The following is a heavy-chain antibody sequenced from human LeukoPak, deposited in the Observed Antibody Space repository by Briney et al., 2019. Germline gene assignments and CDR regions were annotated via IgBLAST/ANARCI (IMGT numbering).Heavy chain of an antibody. CDR3: AKEGDWNLDY. J-gene: IGHJ4*02. V-gene: IGHV3-7*04. D-gene: IGHD1-1*01. Sequence: PGGSLRLSCVASDFNFRSNWMDWVRQAPGKGLEWVANIEGDGSEKNYVDSVKGRFSISRDNAKNSLYLEMNSLRAEDTGVYYCAKEGDWNLDYWGQGALVTVSS. CDR1: DFNFRSNW. CDR2: IEGDGSEK.